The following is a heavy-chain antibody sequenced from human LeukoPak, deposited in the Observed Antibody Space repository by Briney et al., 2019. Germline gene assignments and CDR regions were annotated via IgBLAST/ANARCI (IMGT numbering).Heavy chain of an antibody. J-gene: IGHJ4*02. D-gene: IGHD6-19*01. Sequence: PGGSLRLSCAASRFTFSSYAMSWVRQAPGKGLEWVSAISGSGGTTYYADSVKGRFTISRDNSKNTLYLQINSLRGEDTAVYYCAKDHLPGIVVADRDYWGQGTLVTVSS. CDR2: ISGSGGTT. CDR3: AKDHLPGIVVADRDY. CDR1: RFTFSSYA. V-gene: IGHV3-23*01.